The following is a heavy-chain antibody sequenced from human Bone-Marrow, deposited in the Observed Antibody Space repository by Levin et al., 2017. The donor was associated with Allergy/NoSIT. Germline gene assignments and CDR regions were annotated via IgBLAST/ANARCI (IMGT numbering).Heavy chain of an antibody. CDR2: VNHSGST. J-gene: IGHJ4*02. Sequence: TSETLSLTCAVSGGSFSAYFWSWIRQPPGKGLEWIGEVNHSGSTNYNPSLKSRVTISVDTSKNQFSLKLISVTAADTAVYYCARRSGGYVRDDYWGQGTLVTVSS. D-gene: IGHD5-12*01. V-gene: IGHV4-34*01. CDR1: GGSFSAYF. CDR3: ARRSGGYVRDDY.